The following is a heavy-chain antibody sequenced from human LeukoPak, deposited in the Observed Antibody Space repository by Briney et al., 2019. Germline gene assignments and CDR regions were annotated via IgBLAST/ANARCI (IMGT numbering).Heavy chain of an antibody. CDR3: ARDNGQLLDY. D-gene: IGHD2-2*01. J-gene: IGHJ4*02. V-gene: IGHV1-18*01. CDR2: ISADNGNT. Sequence: ASVKVSCKTSGYTFTSYDIIWVRQAPGQGREWMGWISADNGNTKHAEKVQGRSTMTTDISTSTAYMELGSLRSDDTAVYYCARDNGQLLDYWGQGTLVTVFS. CDR1: GYTFTSYD.